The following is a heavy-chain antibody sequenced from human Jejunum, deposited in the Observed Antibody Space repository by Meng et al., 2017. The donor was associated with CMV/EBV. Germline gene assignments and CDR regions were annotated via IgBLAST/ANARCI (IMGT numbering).Heavy chain of an antibody. V-gene: IGHV2-5*02. CDR3: AHRRHYYDT. J-gene: IGHJ4*02. D-gene: IGHD3-22*01. CDR2: IYWDDDK. CDR1: GFSLTSSPVG. Sequence: LTCNFFGFSLTSSPVGVGWIRQPTGKALEWLAIIYWDDDKRYNPSLKSRLTITKDTSKNQVVLTTTSMDPVDTATYYCAHRRHYYDTWGQGTLVTVSS.